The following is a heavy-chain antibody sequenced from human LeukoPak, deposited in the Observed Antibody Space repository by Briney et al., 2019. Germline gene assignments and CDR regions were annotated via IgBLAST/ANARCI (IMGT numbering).Heavy chain of an antibody. CDR2: ISWNSGSI. V-gene: IGHV3-9*01. D-gene: IGHD5-12*01. CDR3: AKVKRGLAFDY. Sequence: GGSLRLSCAASGFTFDDYAMHWVRQAPGKGLEWVSGISWNSGSIGYADSVKGRFTISRYNAKNSLYLQMNSLRAEDTALYYCAKVKRGLAFDYWGQGTLVTVSS. J-gene: IGHJ4*02. CDR1: GFTFDDYA.